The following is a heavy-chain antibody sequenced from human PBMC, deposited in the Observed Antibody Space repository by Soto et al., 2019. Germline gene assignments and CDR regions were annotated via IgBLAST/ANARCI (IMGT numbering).Heavy chain of an antibody. D-gene: IGHD4-17*01. J-gene: IGHJ4*02. V-gene: IGHV4-61*01. CDR3: SRVDGDYRTDY. CDR2: VYFNGYT. Sequence: QVQLQESGPGLVKPSETLSLICAVSGGSVNSGSYYWTWIRQPPGKGLEWIGFVYFNGYTKYNPSLKSRITMSVDTSKNQFSLKLSSMTAADTAVYFCSRVDGDYRTDYWGQGTLVTVSS. CDR1: GGSVNSGSYY.